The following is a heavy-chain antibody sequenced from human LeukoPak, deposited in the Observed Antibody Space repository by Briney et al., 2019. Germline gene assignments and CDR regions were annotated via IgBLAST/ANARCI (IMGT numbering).Heavy chain of an antibody. Sequence: GESLKISCKGSGYSFTSYWIGWVRQMPGKGLEWMGIIYPCDYDTRYSPSFQGQVNISADKSISTAYLQWSSLKASDTAMYYCARMEGPSWFDPWGQGTLVTVSS. J-gene: IGHJ5*02. D-gene: IGHD3-3*01. V-gene: IGHV5-51*01. CDR1: GYSFTSYW. CDR3: ARMEGPSWFDP. CDR2: IYPCDYDT.